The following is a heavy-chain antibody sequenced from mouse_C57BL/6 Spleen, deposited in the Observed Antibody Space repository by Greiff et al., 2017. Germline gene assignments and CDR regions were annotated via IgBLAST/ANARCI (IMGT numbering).Heavy chain of an antibody. V-gene: IGHV1-61*01. J-gene: IGHJ4*01. Sequence: QVQLQQPGAELVRPGSSVKLSCKASGYTFTSYWMDWVKQRPGQGLEWIGNIYPSDSETHYNQKFKDKATLTVEKSSSTAYMQLSRLTSEDSAVYYCASGMTTVYAMDYWGQGTSVTVSS. CDR3: ASGMTTVYAMDY. CDR1: GYTFTSYW. D-gene: IGHD1-1*01. CDR2: IYPSDSET.